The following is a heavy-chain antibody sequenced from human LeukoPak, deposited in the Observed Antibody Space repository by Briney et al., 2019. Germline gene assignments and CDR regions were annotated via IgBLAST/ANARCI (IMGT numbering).Heavy chain of an antibody. V-gene: IGHV1-2*02. D-gene: IGHD1-26*01. CDR2: MNPNTGYT. CDR3: TRAEDGSYGFDY. J-gene: IGHJ4*01. CDR1: VYTFTVYY. Sequence: ASVTVSCKSSVYTFTVYYMHWVRQAPGQGPEWMGGMNPNTGYTNYAQKFQGRVTMTGDTSIRTAYMELTRLRSDDTAVYYCTRAEDGSYGFDYWGQGTLVTVSS.